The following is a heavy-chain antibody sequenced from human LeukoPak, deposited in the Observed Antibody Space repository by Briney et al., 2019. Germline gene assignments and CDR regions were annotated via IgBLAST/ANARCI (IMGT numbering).Heavy chain of an antibody. J-gene: IGHJ4*02. CDR1: GGSISTYY. Sequence: SETLSLTCTVSGGSISTYYWSWIRQPPGKGLEWIGDIYHSGSTQYNPALKSRGTISVDTSKHQFSLKLSSVTAADTAVYYCARDGYSGNDGLWGQGTLVTVSS. V-gene: IGHV4-59*01. CDR2: IYHSGST. CDR3: ARDGYSGNDGL. D-gene: IGHD5-12*01.